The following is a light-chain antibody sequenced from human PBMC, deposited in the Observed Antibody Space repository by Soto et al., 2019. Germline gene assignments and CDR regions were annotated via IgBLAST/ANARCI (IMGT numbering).Light chain of an antibody. CDR3: QQYGRSPFT. Sequence: EIVLTQSPATLSLSPGERATLSCSASQSVSSNYVAWFHQKPGQAPRLLIYGASSRATGVPDRFSASGSGTDFTLTISRLEPEDFAVYYCQQYGRSPFTFGPGTKVDIK. CDR2: GAS. CDR1: QSVSSNY. V-gene: IGKV3-20*01. J-gene: IGKJ3*01.